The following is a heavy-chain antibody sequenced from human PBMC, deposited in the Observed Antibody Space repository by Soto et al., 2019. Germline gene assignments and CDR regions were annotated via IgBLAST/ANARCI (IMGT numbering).Heavy chain of an antibody. CDR1: GGSLSSDAYY. V-gene: IGHV4-31*03. D-gene: IGHD1-1*01. J-gene: IGHJ3*02. CDR2: IYYSGAT. Sequence: LSLTCTVSGGSLSSDAYYWSWIRQHPGKGLEWIGYIYYSGATYYNPSLESRVTISLDTPKNHFSLKLSSVSAADTAVYYCARGGRRGDVFDIWGQGTVVTGSS. CDR3: ARGGRRGDVFDI.